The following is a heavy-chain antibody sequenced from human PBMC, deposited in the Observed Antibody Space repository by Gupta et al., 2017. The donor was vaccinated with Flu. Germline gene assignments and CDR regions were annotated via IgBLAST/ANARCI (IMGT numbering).Heavy chain of an antibody. Sequence: EVQLVESGGGLVQPGGSLRLSCEASGFTFSNYWMHWVRQVPGKGLVWVSRINGDGSRTDYEDSVKGRFTISRDNAKGTVYLQMNSLREEETAMYYCVRVGDGTYYGNFEYGGQGDMVTVSS. V-gene: IGHV3-74*02. CDR2: INGDGSRT. D-gene: IGHD1-26*01. J-gene: IGHJ4*02. CDR1: GFTFSNYW. CDR3: VRVGDGTYYGNFEY.